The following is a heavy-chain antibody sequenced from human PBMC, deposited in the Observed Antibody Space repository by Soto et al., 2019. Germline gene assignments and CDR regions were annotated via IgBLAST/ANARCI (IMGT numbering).Heavy chain of an antibody. D-gene: IGHD2-21*02. CDR3: ARGSGVVTAVIAY. CDR1: GFTFTDYY. Sequence: QVQLVQSGAEVKKPGASVKVSSKASGFTFTDYYMHWVRQAPGQGLEWMAMINPRDGSTTYAQKFQGRVTVTRDTSSRIVYMEVTTLRFDDTAVYYCARGSGVVTAVIAYWGQGTLITVSS. V-gene: IGHV1-46*01. CDR2: INPRDGST. J-gene: IGHJ4*02.